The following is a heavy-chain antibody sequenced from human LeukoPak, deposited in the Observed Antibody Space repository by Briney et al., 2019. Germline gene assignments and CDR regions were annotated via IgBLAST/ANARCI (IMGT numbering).Heavy chain of an antibody. CDR2: IYYSGTT. Sequence: KTSETLSLTCSVSGGSISSYYWSWIRQPPGKGLEWIGYIYYSGTTNYNPSLRSRVIMSVDTSKNQFSLKLSSVTAADTAVYYCARRSHYDISTGNHDGFDVWGQGTMVTVSS. CDR3: ARRSHYDISTGNHDGFDV. J-gene: IGHJ3*01. D-gene: IGHD3-9*01. V-gene: IGHV4-59*08. CDR1: GGSISSYY.